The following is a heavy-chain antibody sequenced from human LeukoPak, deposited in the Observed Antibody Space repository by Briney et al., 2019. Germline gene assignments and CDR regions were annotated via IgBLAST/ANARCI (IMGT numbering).Heavy chain of an antibody. J-gene: IGHJ6*02. CDR2: ISSSGSTI. CDR1: GFTFSSYA. CDR3: ARAPLVATRRVGYYYYGMDV. D-gene: IGHD5-12*01. Sequence: GGSLRLSCAASGFTFSSYAMNWVRQAPGKGLEWVSYISSSGSTIYYADSVKGRFTISRDNAKNSLYLQMNSLRAEDTAVYYCARAPLVATRRVGYYYYGMDVWGQGTTVTVSS. V-gene: IGHV3-48*03.